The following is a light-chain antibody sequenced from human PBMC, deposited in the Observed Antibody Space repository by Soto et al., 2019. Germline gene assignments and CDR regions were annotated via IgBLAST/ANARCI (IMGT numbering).Light chain of an antibody. CDR3: CSFAGSSTFWV. CDR1: TSDVGGYDV. CDR2: EVN. V-gene: IGLV2-23*02. J-gene: IGLJ3*02. Sequence: QSALTQPASVSGSPGQSITISCSGTTSDVGGYDVVSWYQQHPGKAPKLMIFEVNQRPSGVSDRFSGSKSGNTASLTISGPQAGDEADYYCCSFAGSSTFWVFGGGTKLTVL.